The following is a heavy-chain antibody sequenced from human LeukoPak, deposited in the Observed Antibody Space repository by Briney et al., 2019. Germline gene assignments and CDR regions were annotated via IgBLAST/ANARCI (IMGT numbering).Heavy chain of an antibody. CDR2: ISSSGSTI. CDR3: AKPRSGYHVCFDY. J-gene: IGHJ4*02. CDR1: GFTFSSYE. V-gene: IGHV3-48*03. Sequence: PGGSLRLSCAASGFTFSSYEMNWVRQAPGKGLEWVSYISSSGSTIYYADSVKGRFTISRDNSKNTLYLQMNSLRAEDTAVYYCAKPRSGYHVCFDYWGQGTLVTVSS. D-gene: IGHD3-22*01.